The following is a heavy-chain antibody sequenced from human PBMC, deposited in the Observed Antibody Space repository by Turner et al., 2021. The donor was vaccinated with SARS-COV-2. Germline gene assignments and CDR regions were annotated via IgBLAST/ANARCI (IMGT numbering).Heavy chain of an antibody. CDR1: GYTFPIYY. CDR2: ISAYNGNT. J-gene: IGHJ4*02. Sequence: QVQLVQSGVEVKKPGASVKVSCKASGYTFPIYYMHWVRQAPGQGLEWMGWISAYNGNTNYAQKLQGRVTMTTDTSTSTAYMELRSLRSDDTAVYYCARDHVGGIVVVVAGTPLDYWGQGTLVTVSS. CDR3: ARDHVGGIVVVVAGTPLDY. D-gene: IGHD2-15*01. V-gene: IGHV1-18*04.